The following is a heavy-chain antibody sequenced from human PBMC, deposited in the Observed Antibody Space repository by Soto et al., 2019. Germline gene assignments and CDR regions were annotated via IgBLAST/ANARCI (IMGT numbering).Heavy chain of an antibody. CDR1: GFSFSTSGVG. J-gene: IGHJ6*02. CDR2: IYWNDDK. CDR3: VRQTAGSLIVPVAITPYYYLGFDV. V-gene: IGHV2-5*01. Sequence: SGPTREPTQTLTLTCTFSGFSFSTSGVGVNWIRQPPGKALEWLALIYWNDDKRYSASLRSRLTITKDTAKNQVVLTLSNLDPVDTATYYCVRQTAGSLIVPVAITPYYYLGFDVWGQGTSVTVSS. D-gene: IGHD2-2*01.